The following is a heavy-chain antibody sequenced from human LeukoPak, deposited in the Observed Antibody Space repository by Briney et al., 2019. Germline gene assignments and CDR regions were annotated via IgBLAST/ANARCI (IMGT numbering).Heavy chain of an antibody. D-gene: IGHD4-17*01. Sequence: SETLSLTCAVYGGSFSGYYWSWIRQPPGKGLEWIGEINHSGSTNYNPSLKSRVTISVDTSKSQFSLKLSSVTAADTAVYYCARQSSGDSGSIDYWGQGTLVTVSS. V-gene: IGHV4-34*01. J-gene: IGHJ4*02. CDR1: GGSFSGYY. CDR3: ARQSSGDSGSIDY. CDR2: INHSGST.